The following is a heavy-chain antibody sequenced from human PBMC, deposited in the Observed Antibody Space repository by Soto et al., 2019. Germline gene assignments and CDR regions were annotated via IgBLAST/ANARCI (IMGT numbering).Heavy chain of an antibody. CDR3: ARVKGSSGYYPDGYYFDY. V-gene: IGHV3-74*01. Sequence: GGSLRLSCAASGFTFSSYWMHWVRQAPGKGLVWVSRINSDGSSTSYADSVKGRFTISRDNAKNTLYLQMNSLRAEDTAVYYCARVKGSSGYYPDGYYFDYWGQGTLVTVSS. J-gene: IGHJ4*02. CDR2: INSDGSST. D-gene: IGHD3-22*01. CDR1: GFTFSSYW.